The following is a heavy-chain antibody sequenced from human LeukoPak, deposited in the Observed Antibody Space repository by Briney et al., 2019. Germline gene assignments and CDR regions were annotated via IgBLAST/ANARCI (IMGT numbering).Heavy chain of an antibody. CDR2: TYYRSKWYN. CDR3: ARGYSSGIDY. D-gene: IGHD6-19*01. J-gene: IGHJ4*02. Sequence: SQTLSLTCAISGDSVSSNSAAWNWIRQSPSRGHEWLGRTYYRSKWYNDYAVSMRSRVSINPDTSKNQFSLQLNSVTPEDTAVYYCARGYSSGIDYWGQGTLVTVSS. CDR1: GDSVSSNSAA. V-gene: IGHV6-1*01.